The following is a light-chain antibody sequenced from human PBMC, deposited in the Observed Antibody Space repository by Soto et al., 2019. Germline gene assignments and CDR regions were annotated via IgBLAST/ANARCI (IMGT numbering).Light chain of an antibody. J-gene: IGKJ1*01. CDR1: QSLLHSNGYNF. V-gene: IGKV2-28*01. CDR3: MQALQTPRT. CDR2: MGS. Sequence: DIVMTQSPLSLPATPGEPASISCRSSQSLLHSNGYNFLDWYVQKPGQSPQLLIYMGSNRASGVTDRFSGSGSGTDFTLKISRVEAEDVGVYHCMQALQTPRTFGQGTKVEIK.